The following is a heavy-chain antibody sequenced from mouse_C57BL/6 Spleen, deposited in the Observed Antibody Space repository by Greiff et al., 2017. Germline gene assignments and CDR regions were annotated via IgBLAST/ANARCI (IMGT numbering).Heavy chain of an antibody. Sequence: VQLQQSGPELVRPGASVKISCKAPGYTFPSHWMQWVRQRPGQGLEWIGEIFPGSGSTYYNEKFKGKATLTVDTSSSTAYMQLSSLTSEDSAVYFCARVYYSNYNYAMDRWAQGPSVTVSS. CDR2: IFPGSGST. V-gene: IGHV1-56*01. J-gene: IGHJ4*01. CDR1: GYTFPSHW. D-gene: IGHD2-5*01. CDR3: ARVYYSNYNYAMDR.